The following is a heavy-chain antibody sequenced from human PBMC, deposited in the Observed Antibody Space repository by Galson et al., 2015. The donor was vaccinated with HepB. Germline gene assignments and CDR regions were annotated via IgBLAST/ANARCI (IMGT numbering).Heavy chain of an antibody. D-gene: IGHD3-10*01. Sequence: SLRLSCAASGFTFSSYAMSWVRQAPGKGLEWVSAISGSGGSTYYADSVKGRFTISRDNSKNTLYLQMNSLRAEDTAVYYCAKDAMDITYYYGKIVDFWGQGTLVTVSS. CDR2: ISGSGGST. J-gene: IGHJ4*02. CDR1: GFTFSSYA. V-gene: IGHV3-23*01. CDR3: AKDAMDITYYYGKIVDF.